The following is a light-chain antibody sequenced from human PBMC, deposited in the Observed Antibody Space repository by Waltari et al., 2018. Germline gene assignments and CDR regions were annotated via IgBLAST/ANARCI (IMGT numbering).Light chain of an antibody. CDR1: IGGNS. CDR3: ATWDDSLSVYV. J-gene: IGLJ6*01. V-gene: IGLV1-44*01. CDR2: SSH. Sequence: IGGNSVHWYQQLPGTAPKLLMYSSHQRPSGVPDRFSGSKSSTSASLAISELQSDDEGDYYCATWDDSLSVYVFGSGTTVTVL.